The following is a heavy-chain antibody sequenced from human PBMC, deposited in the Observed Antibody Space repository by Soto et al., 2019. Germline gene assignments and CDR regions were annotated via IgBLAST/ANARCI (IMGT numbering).Heavy chain of an antibody. Sequence: SETLSLTCAVYGGSFSGYYWSWIRQPPGKGLEWIGEINHSGSTNYNPSLKSRVTISVDTPKNQFSLKLSSVTAADTAVYYCACTRKSIADDDNWFDPWGQGTLVTVSS. CDR2: INHSGST. J-gene: IGHJ5*02. D-gene: IGHD6-6*01. V-gene: IGHV4-34*01. CDR3: ACTRKSIADDDNWFDP. CDR1: GGSFSGYY.